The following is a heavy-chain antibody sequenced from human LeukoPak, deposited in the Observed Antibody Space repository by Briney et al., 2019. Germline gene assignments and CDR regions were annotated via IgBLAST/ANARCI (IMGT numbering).Heavy chain of an antibody. CDR3: ARFESYYGMDV. Sequence: LETLSLTCAVYGGSFSGYYWSWIRQPPGKGLEWIGEINHSGSTNYNPSLKSRVTISVDTSKNQFSLKLSSVTAADTAVYYCARFESYYGMDVWGQGTTVTVSS. CDR2: INHSGST. J-gene: IGHJ6*02. V-gene: IGHV4-34*01. CDR1: GGSFSGYY.